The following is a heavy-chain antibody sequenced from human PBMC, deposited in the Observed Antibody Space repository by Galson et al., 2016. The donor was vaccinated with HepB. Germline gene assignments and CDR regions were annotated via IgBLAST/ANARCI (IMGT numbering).Heavy chain of an antibody. D-gene: IGHD5-12*01. CDR2: IYSSGST. CDR3: AREGGHGGYDLFDS. V-gene: IGHV4-61*01. Sequence: SETLSLTCTVSGASVSNNNFFWSWIRQPPGKGMEWIGYIYSSGSTKYNPSLKSRATISVDTSKNQFSLKLSSVTAADTALYYCAREGGHGGYDLFDSWGQGTLVTVSS. J-gene: IGHJ4*02. CDR1: GASVSNNNFF.